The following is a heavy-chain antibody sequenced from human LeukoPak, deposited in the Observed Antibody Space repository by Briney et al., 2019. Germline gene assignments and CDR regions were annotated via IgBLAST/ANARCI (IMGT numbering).Heavy chain of an antibody. J-gene: IGHJ4*02. D-gene: IGHD3-22*01. CDR3: ASADYYGNSGYSPLKY. CDR2: IIPILNTV. CDR1: GGIFSSYG. Sequence: SVKVSCKTSGGIFSSYGISWVRQAPGQGLEWMGRIIPILNTVSYAQKFQGRVTITADKSTSTAYMELSSLRSDDTAVYYCASADYYGNSGYSPLKYWGQGTLVSVSS. V-gene: IGHV1-69*04.